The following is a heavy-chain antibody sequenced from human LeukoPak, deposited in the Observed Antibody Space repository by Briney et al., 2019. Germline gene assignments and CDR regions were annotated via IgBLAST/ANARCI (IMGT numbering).Heavy chain of an antibody. CDR3: ARAYSSSWYFNWFDP. Sequence: SETLSLTCTVSGYSISSGYYWGWLRQPPGRGLEWIGAIYHSGSTYYNPSLKSRVTISVDTSKNQFSLKLSSVTAADTAVYFCARAYSSSWYFNWFDPWGQGTQVTVSS. V-gene: IGHV4-38-2*02. J-gene: IGHJ5*02. CDR2: IYHSGST. CDR1: GYSISSGYY. D-gene: IGHD6-13*01.